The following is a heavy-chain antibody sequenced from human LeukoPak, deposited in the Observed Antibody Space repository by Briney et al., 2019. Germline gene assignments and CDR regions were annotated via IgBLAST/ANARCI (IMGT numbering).Heavy chain of an antibody. CDR1: GYTFTSYY. J-gene: IGHJ5*02. CDR2: INPSGGST. Sequence: ASVKVSCKASGYTFTSYYMHWVRQAPGQGLEWMGIINPSGGSTSYAQKFQGRVTMTRDTSTSTVYMELSSLRSEDTAVYYCARDRAGLAAAVNNWFDPWGQGTLVTVSS. D-gene: IGHD6-13*01. CDR3: ARDRAGLAAAVNNWFDP. V-gene: IGHV1-46*01.